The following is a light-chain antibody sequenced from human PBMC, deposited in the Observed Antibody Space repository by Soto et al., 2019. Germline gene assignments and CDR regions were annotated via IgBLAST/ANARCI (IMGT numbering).Light chain of an antibody. CDR3: QQRNSYPIT. CDR2: TAS. CDR1: QGIGSS. J-gene: IGKJ5*01. Sequence: DIQLTQSPSLLSASVGDRVTITCRASQGIGSSLAWYHQKAGKAPKLLIHTASTLQSGVPSRFSGSGSGTDFTLTITSLQPDDFATYYCQQRNSYPITFGQGTRLEIK. V-gene: IGKV1-9*01.